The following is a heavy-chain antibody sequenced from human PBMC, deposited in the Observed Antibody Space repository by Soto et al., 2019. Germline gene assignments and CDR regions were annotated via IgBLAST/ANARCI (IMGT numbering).Heavy chain of an antibody. CDR2: VNTGNGNT. CDR1: GYSFSNYN. Sequence: ASVKVSCKSSGYSFSNYNLHWVRQAPGQSLEWVGWVNTGNGNTKYSAKFHDRVTISRDTSANTAYMELHNLRSEDTAVYFCARLQRYVEGLPGRLDYWGQGTLVTVSS. V-gene: IGHV1-3*04. D-gene: IGHD3-3*01. CDR3: ARLQRYVEGLPGRLDY. J-gene: IGHJ4*02.